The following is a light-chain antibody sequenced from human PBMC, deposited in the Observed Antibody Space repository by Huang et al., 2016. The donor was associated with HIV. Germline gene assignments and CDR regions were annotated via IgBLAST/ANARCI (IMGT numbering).Light chain of an antibody. J-gene: IGKJ3*01. Sequence: EIVLTQSPGTLSLSPGERASLSFRASQSVSSTYLAWYQQKPGQAPTLLIYGASSRAPGIPDRFSGSGSGTDFTLTINRLEPEDFAVYYCQQYGSSPLFTFGPGTRVDIK. CDR3: QQYGSSPLFT. CDR2: GAS. CDR1: QSVSSTY. V-gene: IGKV3-20*01.